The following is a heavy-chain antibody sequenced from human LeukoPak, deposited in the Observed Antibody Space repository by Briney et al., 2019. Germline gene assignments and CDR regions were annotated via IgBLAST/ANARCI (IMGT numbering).Heavy chain of an antibody. J-gene: IGHJ4*02. CDR1: DGSISSSSYY. CDR2: IYYSGST. V-gene: IGHV4-39*07. Sequence: SETLSLTCTVSDGSISSSSYYWGWIRQPPGKGLQWIGSIYYSGSTYYNPSLKSRVTISVDTSKNQFSLKLSSVTAADTAVYYCARDVQVVRGGFDYWGQGTLVTVSS. D-gene: IGHD3-10*01. CDR3: ARDVQVVRGGFDY.